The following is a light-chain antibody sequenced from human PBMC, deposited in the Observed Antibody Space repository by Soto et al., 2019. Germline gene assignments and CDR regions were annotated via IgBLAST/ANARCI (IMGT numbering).Light chain of an antibody. CDR3: QQLDSYPLT. CDR1: QDISNY. J-gene: IGKJ4*01. CDR2: DAS. Sequence: DIKVSQSPSSLSASIGDRVTITCQASQDISNYLNWYQQKPGKAPKLLIYDASNLETGVPSRFSGSGSGAEFTLTISSLQPEDFATYYCQQLDSYPLTFGGGTKVAIK. V-gene: IGKV1-33*01.